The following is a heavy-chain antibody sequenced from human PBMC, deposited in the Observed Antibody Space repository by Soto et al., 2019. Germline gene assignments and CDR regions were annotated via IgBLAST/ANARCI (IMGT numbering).Heavy chain of an antibody. Sequence: GASVKVSCKASGYTFSSYAMHWVRQAPGQRLEWMVWINAGNGNTKYSQNFKGRFTIPRDTSASTAYIELSSLRSEDTAVYYCARGGPPIDYWGQGTLVTVS. CDR2: INAGNGNT. D-gene: IGHD3-10*01. CDR1: GYTFSSYA. V-gene: IGHV1-3*01. J-gene: IGHJ4*02. CDR3: ARGGPPIDY.